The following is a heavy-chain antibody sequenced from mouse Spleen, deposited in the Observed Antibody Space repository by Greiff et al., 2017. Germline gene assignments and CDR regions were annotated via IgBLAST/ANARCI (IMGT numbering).Heavy chain of an antibody. CDR2: IYPYNGGT. CDR3: ARGGGYAWFAY. Sequence: VQLQQSGPELVKPGASVKISCKASGYTFTDYNMHWVKQSHGKSLEWIGYIYPYNGGTGYNQKFKSKATLTVDNSSSTAYMELRSLTSEDSAVYYCARGGGYAWFAYWGQGTLVTVSA. J-gene: IGHJ3*01. D-gene: IGHD2-2*01. CDR1: GYTFTDYN. V-gene: IGHV1S29*02.